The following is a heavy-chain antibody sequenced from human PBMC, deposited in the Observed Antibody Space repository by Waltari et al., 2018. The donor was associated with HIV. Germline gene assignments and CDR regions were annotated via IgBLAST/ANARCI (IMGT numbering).Heavy chain of an antibody. J-gene: IGHJ5*02. Sequence: QVQLQESGPGLVKPSQTLSLTCTVSGGSISSGSYYWSWIRQPAGKGLEWIGRIYTSGSTNYNPSLKSRVTISVDTSKNQFSLKLSSVTAADTAVYYCARGYYYDSSGSNWFDPWGQGTLVTVSS. V-gene: IGHV4-61*02. CDR1: GGSISSGSYY. CDR3: ARGYYYDSSGSNWFDP. D-gene: IGHD3-22*01. CDR2: IYTSGST.